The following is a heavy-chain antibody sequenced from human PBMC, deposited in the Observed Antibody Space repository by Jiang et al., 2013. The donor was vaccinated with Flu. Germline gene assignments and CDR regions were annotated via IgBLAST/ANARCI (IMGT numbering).Heavy chain of an antibody. D-gene: IGHD3-22*01. CDR2: IRSKGNGGTT. J-gene: IGHJ4*02. V-gene: IGHV3-49*02. Sequence: IRSKGNGGTTDTAASVKGRFTFSRDDSKSIAYLQMRSLKSEDTAVYYCCRLDYYDRNGYYWDYWGQGTLVTVSS. CDR3: CRLDYYDRNGYYWDY.